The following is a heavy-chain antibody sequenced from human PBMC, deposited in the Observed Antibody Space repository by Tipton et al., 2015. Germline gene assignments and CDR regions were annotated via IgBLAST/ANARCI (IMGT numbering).Heavy chain of an antibody. D-gene: IGHD5-12*01. V-gene: IGHV4-61*01. CDR2: IYYGGST. J-gene: IGHJ4*02. CDR1: GGSVSGGTYY. Sequence: TLSLTCTVSGGSVSGGTYYWSWIRQPPGRGLEWIGYIYYGGSTNYNPSLKSRVTISADTSKNQFSLKLSSVTAADTAVYYCASTAGVVATLDYWGQGTLVTVSS. CDR3: ASTAGVVATLDY.